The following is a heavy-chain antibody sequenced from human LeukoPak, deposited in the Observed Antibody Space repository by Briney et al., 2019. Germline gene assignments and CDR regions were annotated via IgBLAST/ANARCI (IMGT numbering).Heavy chain of an antibody. V-gene: IGHV3-21*01. CDR1: RVTFCSYS. CDR3: ARDLSSSFDY. CDR2: ISSSSSSI. D-gene: IGHD6-13*01. J-gene: IGHJ4*02. Sequence: GRTLRLSCAASRVTFCSYSTNWVCQAPAKGLGWGSSISSSSSSIFYAASVKGRLTISRDNAKNSLYLQMNSLRAEDTAVYYCARDLSSSFDYWGQGTLVTVSS.